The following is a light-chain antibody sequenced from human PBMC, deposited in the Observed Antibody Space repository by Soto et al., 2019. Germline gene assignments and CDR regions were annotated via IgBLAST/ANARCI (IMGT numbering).Light chain of an antibody. CDR3: QQYNNWPPVRT. CDR1: PSVSRN. V-gene: IGKV3-15*01. J-gene: IGKJ1*01. Sequence: EIVMTQSPDTLSVSPGEGGTLSCRASPSVSRNVAWYQQKPGQAPRLLIYGGSTRVTGIPARFSGSGSGTEFTLTITSLQSEDFAVYYCQQYNNWPPVRTFGQGTKVEIQ. CDR2: GGS.